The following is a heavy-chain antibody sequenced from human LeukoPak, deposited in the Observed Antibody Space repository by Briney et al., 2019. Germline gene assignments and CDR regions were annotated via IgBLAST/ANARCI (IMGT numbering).Heavy chain of an antibody. CDR2: IYYSGST. D-gene: IGHD2-21*01. J-gene: IGHJ4*01. Sequence: SETLSLACTVSGGSISSYYWSWIRQPPGKGLEWIGYIYYSGSTNYNPSLKSRVTISVDTSKNQFSLKLSSVTAAHTALYYCARDPGVIPFDYWGHGTLVTVSS. CDR1: GGSISSYY. V-gene: IGHV4-59*01. CDR3: ARDPGVIPFDY.